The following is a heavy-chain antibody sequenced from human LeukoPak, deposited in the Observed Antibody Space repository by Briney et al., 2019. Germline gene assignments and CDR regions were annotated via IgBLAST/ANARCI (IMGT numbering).Heavy chain of an antibody. CDR1: GGSFSGYY. V-gene: IGHV4-34*01. J-gene: IGHJ2*01. D-gene: IGHD6-13*01. Sequence: PSETLSLTCAVYGGSFSGYYWSWIRQPPGKGLEWIGEVNHSGSTNYNPSLKSRVTISVDTSKNQFSLKLSSVTAADTAVYYCARVSSSWYQDWYFDLWGRGTLVTVSS. CDR2: VNHSGST. CDR3: ARVSSSWYQDWYFDL.